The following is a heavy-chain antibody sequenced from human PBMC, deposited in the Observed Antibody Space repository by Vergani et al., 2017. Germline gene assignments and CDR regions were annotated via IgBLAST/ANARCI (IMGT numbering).Heavy chain of an antibody. CDR3: ARDYGDYVFSAFDI. D-gene: IGHD4-17*01. V-gene: IGHV4-59*01. CDR1: GGSISSYY. Sequence: QLQLQESGPGLVKPSETLSLTCTVSGGSISSYYWSWIRQPPGKGLEWIGYIYYSGSTNYNPSLKSRVTISVDTSKNQFSLKLSSVTAADTAVYYCARDYGDYVFSAFDIWGQGTMVTVSS. CDR2: IYYSGST. J-gene: IGHJ3*02.